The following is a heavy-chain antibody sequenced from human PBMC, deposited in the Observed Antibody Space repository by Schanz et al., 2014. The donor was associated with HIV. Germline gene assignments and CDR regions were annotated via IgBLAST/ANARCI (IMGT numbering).Heavy chain of an antibody. D-gene: IGHD6-6*01. J-gene: IGHJ6*02. CDR3: ANTEYPYSSSSDYYYGMDV. CDR1: GFTFSSYG. V-gene: IGHV3-33*06. Sequence: VQLVESGGGLVQPGGSLRLSCVASGFTFSSYGMHWVRQAPGKGLEWVAVIWYDGSNKYYADSVKGRFTISKDNSKNTLYLQMNSLRAQDTAVYYCANTEYPYSSSSDYYYGMDVWGQGTTVTVSS. CDR2: IWYDGSNK.